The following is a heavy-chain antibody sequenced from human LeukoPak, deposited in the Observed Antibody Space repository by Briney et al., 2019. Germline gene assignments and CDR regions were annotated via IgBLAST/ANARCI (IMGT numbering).Heavy chain of an antibody. J-gene: IGHJ4*02. CDR3: ASPAEMYYYDSSGYYPNYFDY. V-gene: IGHV4-39*01. Sequence: SGTLSLTCTVSGGSISSSSYYWGWIRQPPGKGLEWIGSIYYSGSTYYNPSLKSRVTISVDTSKNQFSLKLSSVTAADTAVYYCASPAEMYYYDSSGYYPNYFDYWGQGTLVTVSS. CDR1: GGSISSSSYY. D-gene: IGHD3-22*01. CDR2: IYYSGST.